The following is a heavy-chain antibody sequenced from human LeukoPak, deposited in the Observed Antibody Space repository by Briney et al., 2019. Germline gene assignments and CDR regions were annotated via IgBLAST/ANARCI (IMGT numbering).Heavy chain of an antibody. V-gene: IGHV1-3*03. D-gene: IGHD6-13*01. J-gene: IGHJ5*02. CDR2: INAGNGNT. Sequence: GASVKVSCKASGYTFTGYYMHWVRQAPGQGLEWMGWINAGNGNTKYSQEFQGRVTITRDTSASTAYMELSSLRSEDMAVYYCAREYSSSWCHWFDPWGQGTLVTVSS. CDR3: AREYSSSWCHWFDP. CDR1: GYTFTGYY.